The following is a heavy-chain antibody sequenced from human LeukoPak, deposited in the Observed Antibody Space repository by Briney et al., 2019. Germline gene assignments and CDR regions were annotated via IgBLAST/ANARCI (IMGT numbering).Heavy chain of an antibody. CDR2: IIPIFGTA. J-gene: IGHJ4*02. Sequence: ASVKVSCKASGGTFSSYAISWVRQAPGQGLEWMGGIIPIFGTANYAQKFQGRVTITADESTSTAYMELSSLRSEDTAVYYCAREGSPYYYDSSGYYYDYRGQGTLVTVSS. V-gene: IGHV1-69*13. D-gene: IGHD3-22*01. CDR3: AREGSPYYYDSSGYYYDY. CDR1: GGTFSSYA.